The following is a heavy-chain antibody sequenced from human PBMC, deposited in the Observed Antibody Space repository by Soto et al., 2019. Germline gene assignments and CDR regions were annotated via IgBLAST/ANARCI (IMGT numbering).Heavy chain of an antibody. V-gene: IGHV3-23*01. Sequence: EVQLLQSGGGFVQPGGSLRLSCGVSGFTFRTYPMSWVRQAPGKGLQWVSAIGGGGDTYYADSVKGRFTTSRDNSKNMLYLQLNRLRVEDTAIFYCARHDDTSGYFTDFDYWGQGAQVTVSS. CDR3: ARHDDTSGYFTDFDY. D-gene: IGHD3-22*01. CDR2: IGGGGDT. CDR1: GFTFRTYP. J-gene: IGHJ4*02.